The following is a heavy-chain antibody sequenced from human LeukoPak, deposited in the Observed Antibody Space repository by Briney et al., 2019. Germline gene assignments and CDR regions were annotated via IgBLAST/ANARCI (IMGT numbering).Heavy chain of an antibody. CDR3: AKDQVHYYDNSGYLT. D-gene: IGHD3-22*01. J-gene: IGHJ4*02. CDR1: GFTFSSYS. V-gene: IGHV3-21*04. Sequence: GGSLRLSCAASGFTFSSYSMNWVRQAPGKGLEWVSSITRSNYIYYADSVKGRFTISRDNSKNTLYLQMNSLRAEDTAVYYCAKDQVHYYDNSGYLTWGQGTLVTVSS. CDR2: ITRSNYI.